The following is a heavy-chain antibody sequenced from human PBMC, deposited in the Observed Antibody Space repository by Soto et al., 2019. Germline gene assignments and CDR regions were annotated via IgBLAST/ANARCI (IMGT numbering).Heavy chain of an antibody. CDR2: IYYSGST. CDR1: GGSISSSSYY. Sequence: QLQLQESGPGLVKPSETLSLTCTVSGGSISSSSYYWGWIRQPPGKGLEWIGSIYYSGSTYYNPSLQSRVTISVDTSKNQFSLKLSSVTAADSAVYYCARGYSSGWYPFDYWGQGTLVTVSS. CDR3: ARGYSSGWYPFDY. J-gene: IGHJ4*02. D-gene: IGHD6-19*01. V-gene: IGHV4-39*01.